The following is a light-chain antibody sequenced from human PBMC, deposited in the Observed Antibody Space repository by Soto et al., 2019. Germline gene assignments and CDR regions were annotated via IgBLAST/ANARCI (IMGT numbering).Light chain of an antibody. J-gene: IGKJ1*01. CDR1: QSISSW. Sequence: GDRVTITCRASQSISSWLAWYQQKPGKAPKLLIYAASSLQSGVPSRVRGSASGTDFTLTISSLQPEDFETYYCLQDYSYPWTFGQGTKVDIK. CDR3: LQDYSYPWT. V-gene: IGKV1-6*01. CDR2: AAS.